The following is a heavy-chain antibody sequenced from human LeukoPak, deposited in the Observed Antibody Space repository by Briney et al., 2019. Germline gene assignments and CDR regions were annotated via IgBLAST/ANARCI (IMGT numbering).Heavy chain of an antibody. Sequence: GGSLRLSCAASGFTFSTYAMSWVRQAPGKGLEWVSAIGHSGANRYYADSVKGRFTISRGNSKNTLYLQMNSLRAEDTAVYYCAKGSTEPDYWGQGTLVTVSS. CDR1: GFTFSTYA. D-gene: IGHD2/OR15-2a*01. CDR3: AKGSTEPDY. V-gene: IGHV3-23*01. CDR2: IGHSGANR. J-gene: IGHJ4*02.